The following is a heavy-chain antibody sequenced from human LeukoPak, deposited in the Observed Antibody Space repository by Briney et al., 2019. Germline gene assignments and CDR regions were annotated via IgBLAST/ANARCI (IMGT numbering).Heavy chain of an antibody. Sequence: ASVKVSCKASGYTFTGCYMHWVRQAPGQGLEWMGRINPNSGGTNYAQKFQGRVTMTRDTSISTAYMELSRLRSDDTAVYYCARESGYGGYDGWFDPWGQGTLVTVSS. J-gene: IGHJ5*02. CDR1: GYTFTGCY. CDR2: INPNSGGT. CDR3: ARESGYGGYDGWFDP. D-gene: IGHD5-12*01. V-gene: IGHV1-2*06.